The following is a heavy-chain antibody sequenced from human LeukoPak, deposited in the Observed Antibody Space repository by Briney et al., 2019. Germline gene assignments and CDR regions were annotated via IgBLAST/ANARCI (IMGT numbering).Heavy chain of an antibody. D-gene: IGHD2-2*01. V-gene: IGHV1-46*01. CDR1: GYTFTSYY. J-gene: IGHJ4*02. CDR2: INPSGGST. CDR3: ARGKGSLSFTDDFDY. Sequence: ASVKVSCKASGYTFTSYYMHWVRQAPGQGLEWMGIINPSGGSTSYAQKFQGRVTMTRDTSISTAYMELSRLRSDDTAVYYCARGKGSLSFTDDFDYWGQGTLVTVSS.